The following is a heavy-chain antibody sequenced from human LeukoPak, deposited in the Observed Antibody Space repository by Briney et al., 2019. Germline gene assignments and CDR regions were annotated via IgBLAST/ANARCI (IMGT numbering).Heavy chain of an antibody. CDR2: INPNSGGT. Sequence: ASVKVSCKASGYTFTGYYMHWVRQAPGQGLEWMGWINPNSGGTNYEQKFQGRVTMTRDTVLSTAYMELSRLRCADTAVYYWATSDSSSWLRPFDYWGKGTLVTVSS. D-gene: IGHD6-13*01. CDR3: ATSDSSSWLRPFDY. J-gene: IGHJ4*02. V-gene: IGHV1-2*02. CDR1: GYTFTGYY.